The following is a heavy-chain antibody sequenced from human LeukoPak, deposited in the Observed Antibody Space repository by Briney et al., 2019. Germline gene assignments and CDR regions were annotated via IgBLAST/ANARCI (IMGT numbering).Heavy chain of an antibody. D-gene: IGHD3-10*01. J-gene: IGHJ4*02. V-gene: IGHV3-74*01. CDR2: TNNDGSIT. CDR3: VLMVWG. Sequence: GGSLRLSCAVSGFIFSNHYMHWVRQAPGKGLVWVSRTNNDGSITNYADSVKGRFTISRDNAKSTLYLQMNSLKAEDTAVYYCVLMVWGGGQGTLVTVSS. CDR1: GFIFSNHY.